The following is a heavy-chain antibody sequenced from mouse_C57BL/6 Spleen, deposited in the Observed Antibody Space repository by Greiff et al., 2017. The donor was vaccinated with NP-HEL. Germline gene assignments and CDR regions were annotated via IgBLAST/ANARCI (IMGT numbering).Heavy chain of an antibody. J-gene: IGHJ2*01. Sequence: DVLLVESGGGLVPPGGSMKLSCAASGFTFSNYWLHWVRQSPAQGLEWVAQIRLKSDNYATHYAESVTGRFTISRDDSKSSVYLQRNNLRAEDTGIYYCTKGYDYLDYWGQGTTLTVSS. D-gene: IGHD2-3*01. CDR3: TKGYDYLDY. CDR2: IRLKSDNYAT. V-gene: IGHV6-3*01. CDR1: GFTFSNYW.